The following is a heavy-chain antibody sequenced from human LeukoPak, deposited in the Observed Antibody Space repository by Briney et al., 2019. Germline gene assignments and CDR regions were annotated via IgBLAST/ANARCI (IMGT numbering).Heavy chain of an antibody. Sequence: SVKVSCTASGGTFSSYAISWVRQAPGQGLEWMGGIIPIFGTANYAQKFQGRVTITADESTSTAYMELNSLRSEDTAVYYCARGTKFVDIVATTRPYYGMDVWGQGTTVTVSS. V-gene: IGHV1-69*13. J-gene: IGHJ6*02. D-gene: IGHD5-12*01. CDR3: ARGTKFVDIVATTRPYYGMDV. CDR2: IIPIFGTA. CDR1: GGTFSSYA.